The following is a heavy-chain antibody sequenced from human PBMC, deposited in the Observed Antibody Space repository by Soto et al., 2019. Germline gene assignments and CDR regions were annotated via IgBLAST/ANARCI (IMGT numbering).Heavy chain of an antibody. V-gene: IGHV3-30*18. J-gene: IGHJ4*02. CDR2: ISNDGNSE. D-gene: IGHD3-3*01. CDR1: GFTFSVFG. CDR3: AKTITTIGVSSTGRGALLDN. Sequence: QVQLVESGGGVVQPGRSLRLSCAASGFTFSVFGMHWVRQAPGKGLEWVAVISNDGNSEHYADSVKGRFTISRDNSKHPFYLQMNSLSVEDTAVYYCAKTITTIGVSSTGRGALLDNWGQGILVSVSS.